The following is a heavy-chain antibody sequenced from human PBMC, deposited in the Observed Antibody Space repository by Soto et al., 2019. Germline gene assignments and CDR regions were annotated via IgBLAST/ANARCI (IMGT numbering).Heavy chain of an antibody. V-gene: IGHV4-31*01. CDR2: IYYSGST. J-gene: IGHJ6*02. CDR1: GGSISSGGYY. Sequence: SETLSLTCTVSGGSISSGGYYWSWIRQHPGKGLEWIGYIYYSGSTNYSPSFQGHVTISADKSISTAYLQWSSLKASDTAMYYCARRGARRNYGMDVWGQGTTVTVSS. D-gene: IGHD1-26*01. CDR3: ARRGARRNYGMDV.